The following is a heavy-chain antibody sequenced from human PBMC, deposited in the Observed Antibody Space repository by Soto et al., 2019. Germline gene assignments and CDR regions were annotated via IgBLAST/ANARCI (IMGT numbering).Heavy chain of an antibody. CDR1: GGSFSGYY. V-gene: IGHV4-34*01. CDR3: ARESHDILTGPPWVWYFDL. J-gene: IGHJ2*01. D-gene: IGHD3-9*01. CDR2: INDRGSI. Sequence: QVQLQQWGAGPLRPLETLSLTCGVSGGSFSGYYWAWIRQSPGKGLGWIGEINDRGSINYNPSLTSPVSISVDTSKNHYSLNLRSVTAADTAVYYCARESHDILTGPPWVWYFDLWGRGTLVTVSS.